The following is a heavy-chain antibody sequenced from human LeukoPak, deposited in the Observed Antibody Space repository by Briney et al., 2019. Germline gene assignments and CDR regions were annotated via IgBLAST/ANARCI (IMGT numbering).Heavy chain of an antibody. CDR1: GFTFSSYG. J-gene: IGHJ4*02. CDR2: IRYDGSNK. D-gene: IGHD3-10*01. CDR3: AKAYGSGSALLDYFDY. V-gene: IGHV3-30*02. Sequence: PGGSLRLSCAASGFTFSSYGMHWVRQAPGKGLEWVAFIRYDGSNKYYADSVKGRFTISRDNSKNTLYLQMNSLRAEDTAVYYCAKAYGSGSALLDYFDYWGQGTLATVSS.